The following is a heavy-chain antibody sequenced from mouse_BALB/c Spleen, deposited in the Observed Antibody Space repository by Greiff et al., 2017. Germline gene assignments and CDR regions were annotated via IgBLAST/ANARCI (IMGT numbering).Heavy chain of an antibody. V-gene: IGHV5-6-5*01. CDR2: ISSGGST. D-gene: IGHD1-1*01. J-gene: IGHJ4*01. CDR1: GFTFSSYA. CDR3: ARGPYYYGSHYAMDY. Sequence: EVHLVESGGGLVKPGGSLKLSCAASGFTFSSYAMSWVRQTPEKRLEWVASISSGGSTYYPDSVKGRFTISRDNARNILYLQMSSLRSEDTAMYYCARGPYYYGSHYAMDYWGQGTSVTVSS.